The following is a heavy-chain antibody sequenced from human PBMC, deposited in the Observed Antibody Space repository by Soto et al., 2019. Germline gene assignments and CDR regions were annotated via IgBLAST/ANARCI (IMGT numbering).Heavy chain of an antibody. J-gene: IGHJ6*02. CDR1: GHTLRNYG. CDR2: ISPYNDAT. V-gene: IGHV1-18*01. D-gene: IGHD1-1*01. CDR3: AKNGQPPYYYYGLDV. Sequence: ASVKVSCKTSGHTLRNYGISWVRQAPGQGLEWMGWISPYNDATNYAQKFQGRVTMTTDTSTSTAYMELRSLRSDDTALYYCAKNGQPPYYYYGLDVWGQGTKVTVSS.